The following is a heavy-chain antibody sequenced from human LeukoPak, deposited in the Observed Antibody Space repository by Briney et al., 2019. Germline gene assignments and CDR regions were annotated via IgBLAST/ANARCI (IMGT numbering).Heavy chain of an antibody. CDR2: INHSGST. Sequence: SETLSLTCAVYGGSFSGYYWSWIRQPPGKGLDWIGEINHSGSTNYNPSLKGRVTISVDTSKNQFSLNLSSVTAADTAVYYCARSPRLYSYYYGLDVWGQGTTVTVSS. D-gene: IGHD4-11*01. CDR1: GGSFSGYY. CDR3: ARSPRLYSYYYGLDV. J-gene: IGHJ6*02. V-gene: IGHV4-34*01.